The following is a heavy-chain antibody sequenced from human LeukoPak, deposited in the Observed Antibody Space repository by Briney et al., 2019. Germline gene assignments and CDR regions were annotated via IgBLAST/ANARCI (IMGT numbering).Heavy chain of an antibody. CDR2: IYASGST. Sequence: PSETLSLTCTVSGGSISSGGYYWSWIRQPAGKGLEWIGRIYASGSTNYNPSLKSRITISIDRSKNQFSLKLSSVTAADTAVYYCARAGRLWFENNWFDPWGQGTLVTVSS. CDR3: ARAGRLWFENNWFDP. V-gene: IGHV4-61*02. J-gene: IGHJ5*02. D-gene: IGHD3-10*01. CDR1: GGSISSGGYY.